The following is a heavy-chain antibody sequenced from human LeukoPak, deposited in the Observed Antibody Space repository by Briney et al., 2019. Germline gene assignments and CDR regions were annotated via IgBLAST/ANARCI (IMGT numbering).Heavy chain of an antibody. J-gene: IGHJ6*03. V-gene: IGHV3-30*04. CDR3: AREGHYDILTGYSPLEYYFYYMDV. Sequence: QPGGSLRLSCEASGFTFSNYGIHWVRQTPGKGLEWVAAISSDGVEKHYADSVKGRFTISRDNSKSTLYLQMNSLRAEDTALYYCAREGHYDILTGYSPLEYYFYYMDVWGKGTTATVSS. CDR2: ISSDGVEK. D-gene: IGHD3-9*01. CDR1: GFTFSNYG.